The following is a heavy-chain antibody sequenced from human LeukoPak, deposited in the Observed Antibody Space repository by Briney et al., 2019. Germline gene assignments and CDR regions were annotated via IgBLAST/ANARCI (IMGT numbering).Heavy chain of an antibody. D-gene: IGHD2-2*01. CDR2: IYYSGST. V-gene: IGHV4-31*03. J-gene: IGHJ3*02. CDR3: ARQKCTSTSCLTKNAFDI. CDR1: GGSISSGGYY. Sequence: PSETPSLTCTVSGGSISSGGYYWSWIRQHPGKGLEWIEYIYYSGSTYYNPSLKSRVTISVDTSKNQFSLDLSSVTAADTAVYYCARQKCTSTSCLTKNAFDIWGQGTMVTVSS.